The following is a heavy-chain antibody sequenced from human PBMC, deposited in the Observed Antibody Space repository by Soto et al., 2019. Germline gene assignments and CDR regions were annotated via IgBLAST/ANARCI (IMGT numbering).Heavy chain of an antibody. V-gene: IGHV3-23*01. Sequence: EVQLLESGGGLVQPGGSLRLSCAASGFSFSSYAMVWVRQAPGKGLEWVSVISARGGSLYFADSVKGRFTISRDNSKNVLSLEMSSLRAEDTATYLCAKGSIEYSASVDNWGQGTLVVVSS. J-gene: IGHJ4*02. CDR1: GFSFSSYA. CDR2: ISARGGSL. D-gene: IGHD5-12*01. CDR3: AKGSIEYSASVDN.